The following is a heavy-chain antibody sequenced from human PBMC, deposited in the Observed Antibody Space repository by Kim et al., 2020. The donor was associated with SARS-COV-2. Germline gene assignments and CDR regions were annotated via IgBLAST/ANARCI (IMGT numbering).Heavy chain of an antibody. J-gene: IGHJ3*02. Sequence: GGSLRLSCAASGFTFSSYGMHWVRQAPGKGLEWVAVISYDGSNKYYADSVKGRFTISRDNSKNTLYLQMNSLRAEDTAVYYCATPLPGGLYSSSWYSAFDIWGQGTMVTVSS. CDR2: ISYDGSNK. V-gene: IGHV3-30*03. CDR1: GFTFSSYG. D-gene: IGHD6-13*01. CDR3: ATPLPGGLYSSSWYSAFDI.